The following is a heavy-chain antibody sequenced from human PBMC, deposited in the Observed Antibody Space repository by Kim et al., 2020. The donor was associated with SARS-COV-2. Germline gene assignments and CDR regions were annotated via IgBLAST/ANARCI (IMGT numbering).Heavy chain of an antibody. CDR2: ISSSSSYT. D-gene: IGHD5-12*01. Sequence: GGSLRLSCAASGFTFSDYYMSWIRQAPGKGLEWVSYISSSSSYTNYADSVKGRFTISRDNAKNSLYLQMNSLRAEDTAVYYCARGSYEDAFDIWGQGTMVTVSS. CDR1: GFTFSDYY. CDR3: ARGSYEDAFDI. J-gene: IGHJ3*02. V-gene: IGHV3-11*06.